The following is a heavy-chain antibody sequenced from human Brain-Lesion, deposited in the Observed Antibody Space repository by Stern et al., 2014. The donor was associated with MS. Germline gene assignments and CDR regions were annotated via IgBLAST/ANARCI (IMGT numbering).Heavy chain of an antibody. J-gene: IGHJ4*02. V-gene: IGHV1-24*01. CDR2: FDPEDGET. D-gene: IGHD1-26*01. CDR3: ATLSPGAGGNYYRHFDY. CDR1: GYTLTELS. Sequence: MPLVESGAEVKKPGASVKVSCKVSGYTLTELSMHWVRQAPRKGLGWMGGFDPEDGETIYAQKFQGRVTMTEDTSTDTAYMELSSLRSEDTAVYYCATLSPGAGGNYYRHFDYWGQGTLVTVSS.